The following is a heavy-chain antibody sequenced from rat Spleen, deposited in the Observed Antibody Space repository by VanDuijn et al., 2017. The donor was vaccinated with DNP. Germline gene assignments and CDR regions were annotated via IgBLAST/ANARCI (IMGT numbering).Heavy chain of an antibody. CDR2: INMGSGGT. Sequence: QVQLQQSGAELAKPGSSVKISCKASGYTFTSYFMAWIKQQTTGQGLEYIGYINMGSGGTNYNEKFKGKATLTVGKSSSTAFMQLSSLTPDDSAVYYCARGSDGVWLAYWGQGTLVTVSS. D-gene: IGHD4-3*01. J-gene: IGHJ3*01. CDR3: ARGSDGVWLAY. CDR1: GYTFTSYF. V-gene: IGHV1-43*01.